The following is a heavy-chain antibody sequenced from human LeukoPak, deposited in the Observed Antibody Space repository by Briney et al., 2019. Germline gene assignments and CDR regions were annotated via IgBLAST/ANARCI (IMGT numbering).Heavy chain of an antibody. CDR2: IYNSGST. V-gene: IGHV4-4*07. D-gene: IGHD6-19*01. CDR3: ARDVGGSGWSDY. CDR1: GGSISSYY. J-gene: IGHJ4*02. Sequence: SATLSLTCTVSGGSISSYYWSWLRQPAGKGLQWIGRIYNSGSTTFIPSLKSRVTISVGTSKNQFSLKLSSVTAADTAVYYCARDVGGSGWSDYWGQGTLVTVSS.